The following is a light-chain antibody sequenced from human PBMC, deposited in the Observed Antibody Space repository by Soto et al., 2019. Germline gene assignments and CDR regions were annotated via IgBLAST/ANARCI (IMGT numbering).Light chain of an antibody. CDR2: GAS. Sequence: EIVLTQSPGTLSLSPGERATLSCRASESVSNNYLAWYQQKLGQAPRLLIYGASSRATGIPDRFGGSGSGTDFTLTISRLEPEDFAVYYCQQYGSSRTFGQGTKVEI. CDR1: ESVSNNY. CDR3: QQYGSSRT. V-gene: IGKV3-20*01. J-gene: IGKJ1*01.